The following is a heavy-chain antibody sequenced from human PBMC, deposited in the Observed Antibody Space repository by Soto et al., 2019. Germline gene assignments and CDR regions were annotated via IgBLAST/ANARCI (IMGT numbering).Heavy chain of an antibody. Sequence: ASVKVSCKASGYTFTSYGISWVRQAPGQGLEWMGWISAYNGYPNYAQKPQGRVTMTTDTSTSTAYMELRSLRSDDTAVYYCARAGPTRGYYYYGMDVWGQGTTVTVSS. CDR2: ISAYNGYP. J-gene: IGHJ6*02. D-gene: IGHD2-2*01. CDR3: ARAGPTRGYYYYGMDV. CDR1: GYTFTSYG. V-gene: IGHV1-18*01.